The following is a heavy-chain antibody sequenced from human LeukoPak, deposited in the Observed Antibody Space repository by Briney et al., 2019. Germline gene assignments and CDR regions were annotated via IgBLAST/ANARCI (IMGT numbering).Heavy chain of an antibody. J-gene: IGHJ5*02. CDR3: ARDALVLRYSHWFDP. Sequence: ASVKVSCKASGYTFTSYGISWVRQAPGQGLEWMGWISAYNGNTNYAQKLQGRVTMTTDTSTSTAYMELRSLRSDDTAVYYCARDALVLRYSHWFDPWGQGPLLTVSS. CDR2: ISAYNGNT. D-gene: IGHD3-9*01. CDR1: GYTFTSYG. V-gene: IGHV1-18*01.